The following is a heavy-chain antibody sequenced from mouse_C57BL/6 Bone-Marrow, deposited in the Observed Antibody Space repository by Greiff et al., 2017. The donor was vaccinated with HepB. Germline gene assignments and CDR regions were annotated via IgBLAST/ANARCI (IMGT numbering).Heavy chain of an antibody. CDR3: ARQGSFAY. CDR1: GYTFTDYY. J-gene: IGHJ3*01. CDR2: INPNNGGT. V-gene: IGHV1-26*01. Sequence: EVQLQQSGPELVKPGASVKISCKASGYTFTDYYMNWVKQSHGKSLEWIGDINPNNGGTSYNQKFKGKATLTVDKSSSTAYMELRSLTSEDSAVYYCARQGSFAYWGQGTLVTVSA.